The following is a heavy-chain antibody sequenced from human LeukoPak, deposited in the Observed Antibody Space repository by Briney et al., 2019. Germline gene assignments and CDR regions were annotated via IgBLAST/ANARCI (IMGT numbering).Heavy chain of an antibody. Sequence: PSETLSLTCAVSGGSMNNHFWNWVRQAPGKGLEWLGCIYSNGSTNYNPSLKSRITISLDTSASQFSLKLSSVTAADTAVYYCARDWPDYDFWSGYDYWGQGTLVTVSS. CDR1: GGSMNNHF. CDR2: IYSNGST. J-gene: IGHJ4*02. D-gene: IGHD3-3*01. V-gene: IGHV4-59*11. CDR3: ARDWPDYDFWSGYDY.